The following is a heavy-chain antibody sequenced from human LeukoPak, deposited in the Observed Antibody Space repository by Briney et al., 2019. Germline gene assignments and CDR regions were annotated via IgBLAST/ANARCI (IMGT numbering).Heavy chain of an antibody. J-gene: IGHJ4*02. V-gene: IGHV4-34*01. CDR1: GGSFSAYY. Sequence: PSETLSLTCAVYGGSFSAYYWSWIRQPPGKGLEWIGEINHSGSTNYNPSLKSRVTISVGTSKNQFSLKLSSVTAADTAVYYCARQTVTTTYFDYWGQGTLVTVSS. D-gene: IGHD4-17*01. CDR2: INHSGST. CDR3: ARQTVTTTYFDY.